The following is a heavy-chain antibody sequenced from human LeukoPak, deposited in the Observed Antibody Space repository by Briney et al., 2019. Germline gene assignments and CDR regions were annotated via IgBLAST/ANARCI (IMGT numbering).Heavy chain of an antibody. CDR3: AREVRGVTGSGY. Sequence: SETLSLTCTVSGGSISSGDYYWSWIRQPPGKGLEWIGYIYYSGSTYYNPSLKSRVTISVDTSKNQFSLKLSSVTAAGTAVYYCAREVRGVTGSGYWGQGTLVTVSS. V-gene: IGHV4-30-4*01. CDR2: IYYSGST. CDR1: GGSISSGDYY. J-gene: IGHJ4*02. D-gene: IGHD3-10*01.